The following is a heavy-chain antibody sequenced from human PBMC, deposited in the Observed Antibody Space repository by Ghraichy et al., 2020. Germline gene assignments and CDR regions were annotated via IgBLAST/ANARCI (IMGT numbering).Heavy chain of an antibody. CDR1: GFTFSSYS. V-gene: IGHV3-21*01. CDR2: ISSSSSYI. D-gene: IGHD6-13*01. Sequence: GESLNISCAASGFTFSSYSMNWVRQAPGKGLEWVSSISSSSSYIYYADSVKGRFTISRDNAKNSLYLQMNSLRAEDTAVYYCARDWSIAAAGTWFTRNWFDPWGQGTLVTVSS. J-gene: IGHJ5*02. CDR3: ARDWSIAAAGTWFTRNWFDP.